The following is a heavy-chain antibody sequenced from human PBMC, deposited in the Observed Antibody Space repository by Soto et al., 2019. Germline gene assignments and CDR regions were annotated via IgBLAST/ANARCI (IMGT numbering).Heavy chain of an antibody. V-gene: IGHV1-69*02. CDR3: ASSYGSGYRAFDY. J-gene: IGHJ4*02. CDR2: INPILSMS. CDR1: GDTFTFYS. D-gene: IGHD3-10*01. Sequence: QVQLVQSGAAVKKPGSSVRVSCKASGDTFTFYSINWVLQAPGLGLEWMGRINPILSMSNYAQRFQGRVTMTADKSTSTAYMELSSLRSEDTAMYYCASSYGSGYRAFDYWGQGALVTVSS.